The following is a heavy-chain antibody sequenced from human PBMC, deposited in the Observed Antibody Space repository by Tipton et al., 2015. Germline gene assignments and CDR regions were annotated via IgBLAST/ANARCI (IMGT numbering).Heavy chain of an antibody. J-gene: IGHJ3*02. V-gene: IGHV4-59*02. CDR1: SDSVSKYF. D-gene: IGHD5-12*01. CDR2: ISYSGST. Sequence: LRLSCTVSSDSVSKYFWSWIRQPPGKGLEWIGYISYSGSTHYNPSLKSRVTISVDTSKNQFSLTLNSVTAADTAVYYCARVPDSGFDAFDIWGQGTMVTVSS. CDR3: ARVPDSGFDAFDI.